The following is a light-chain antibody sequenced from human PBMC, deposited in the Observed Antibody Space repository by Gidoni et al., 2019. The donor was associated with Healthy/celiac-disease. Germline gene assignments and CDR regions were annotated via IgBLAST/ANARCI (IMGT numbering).Light chain of an antibody. V-gene: IGKV1-5*03. J-gene: IGKJ1*01. Sequence: DIQMTQSPSTLSASVGDRVTITCRASQSISSWLAWYQQKPGKAPKLLIYKASSLESGVPSRFSVSGSGTEFTLTISSLQPDDCATYYCQQYNSYSVWTFGQGTKVEIK. CDR3: QQYNSYSVWT. CDR1: QSISSW. CDR2: KAS.